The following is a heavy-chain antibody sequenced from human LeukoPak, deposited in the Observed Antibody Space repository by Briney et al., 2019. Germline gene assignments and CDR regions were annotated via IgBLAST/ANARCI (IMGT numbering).Heavy chain of an antibody. CDR3: AAHYYDSRGWLGTFDI. D-gene: IGHD3-22*01. CDR2: ISSGSTYI. J-gene: IGHJ3*02. Sequence: GGSLRLSCAASGFTFSSYTMYWVRPAPGKGREWVSSISSGSTYIYYADSVKGRFTISRDNPKKSLYLQINRLTAKDTAVYYCAAHYYDSRGWLGTFDIWGQGAMVTLSS. CDR1: GFTFSSYT. V-gene: IGHV3-21*01.